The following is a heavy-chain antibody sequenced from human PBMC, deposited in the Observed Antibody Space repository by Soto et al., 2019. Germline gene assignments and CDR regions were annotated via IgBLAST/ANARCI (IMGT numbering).Heavy chain of an antibody. D-gene: IGHD3-3*01. CDR1: GFTFSSYG. V-gene: IGHV3-33*01. CDR3: ARSAYYDFWSGPLYYYYYMDV. Sequence: GGSLRLSCAASGFTFSSYGMHWVRQAPGKGLEWVAVIWYDGSNKYYADSVKGRFTISRDNSKNTLYLQMNSLRAEDTAVYYCARSAYYDFWSGPLYYYYYMDVWGKGTTVTVSS. CDR2: IWYDGSNK. J-gene: IGHJ6*03.